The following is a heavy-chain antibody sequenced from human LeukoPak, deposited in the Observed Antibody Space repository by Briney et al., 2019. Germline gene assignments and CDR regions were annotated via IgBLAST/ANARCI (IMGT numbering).Heavy chain of an antibody. D-gene: IGHD2-2*01. CDR2: IYSGGST. J-gene: IGHJ5*02. CDR3: ARYDWVVVKVRGWFDP. Sequence: PGGSLRLSCAASGFTVSSNYMSWVRQAPGKGLEWVSVIYSGGSTYYADSVKGRFTISRDNSKNTLYLQMNSLRAEDTAVYYCARYDWVVVKVRGWFDPWGQGTLVTVSS. V-gene: IGHV3-53*01. CDR1: GFTVSSNY.